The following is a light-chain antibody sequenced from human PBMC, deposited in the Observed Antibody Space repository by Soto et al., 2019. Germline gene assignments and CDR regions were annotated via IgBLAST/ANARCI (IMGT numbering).Light chain of an antibody. CDR2: EVN. Sequence: QSALTQPASLSGSPGQSITISCTGTSSDIGAYDYVSWFQQHPGKAPKLMISEVNNRPSGVSNRFSGSKSGNTAYLTISGLQVEDEAEYYCCSYAGSYTLVFGGGTKVTVL. CDR1: SSDIGAYDY. V-gene: IGLV2-14*01. CDR3: CSYAGSYTLV. J-gene: IGLJ2*01.